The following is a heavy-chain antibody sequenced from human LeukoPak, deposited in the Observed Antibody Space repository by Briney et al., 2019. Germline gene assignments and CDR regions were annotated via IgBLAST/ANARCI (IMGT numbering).Heavy chain of an antibody. CDR2: ISSSGSYI. J-gene: IGHJ4*02. V-gene: IGHV3-21*01. Sequence: PGGSLRLSCAASGFTFSSYEMNWVRQAPGKGLEWVSSISSSGSYIYYADSVKGRFTISRDNAKNSLYLQMNSLRAEDTAVYYCARGYYGDPSQVYYFDYWGQGTLVTVSS. D-gene: IGHD4-17*01. CDR1: GFTFSSYE. CDR3: ARGYYGDPSQVYYFDY.